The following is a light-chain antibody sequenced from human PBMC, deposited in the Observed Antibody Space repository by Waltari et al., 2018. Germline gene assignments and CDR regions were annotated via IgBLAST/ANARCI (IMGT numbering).Light chain of an antibody. CDR3: SSYTSRNTLL. J-gene: IGLJ2*01. Sequence: QSALTQPASVSGSPRQSITISCTGTSSDVGGFDYVSWYQQHPNKAPKLLIYDVNNRPSGVSNRFSGSKSGNTASLTISGLQAEDEADYYCSSYTSRNTLLFGGGTKLTAL. V-gene: IGLV2-14*03. CDR2: DVN. CDR1: SSDVGGFDY.